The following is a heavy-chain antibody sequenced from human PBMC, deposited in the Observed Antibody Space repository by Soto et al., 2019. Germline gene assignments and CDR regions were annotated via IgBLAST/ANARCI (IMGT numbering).Heavy chain of an antibody. CDR3: AKRASGSYFDY. CDR2: ISGSGGST. D-gene: IGHD3-10*01. V-gene: IGHV3-23*01. CDR1: GFTFSNYA. Sequence: LRLSCAASGFTFSNYAMNWVRQAPGKGLEWISVISGSGGSTYYADSVKGRFTISRDNSKNTLYLQMNSLRAEDTAVYYCAKRASGSYFDYWSQGTLVTVSS. J-gene: IGHJ4*02.